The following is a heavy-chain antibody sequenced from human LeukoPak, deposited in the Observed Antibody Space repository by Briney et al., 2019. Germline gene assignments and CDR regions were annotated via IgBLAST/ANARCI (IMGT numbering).Heavy chain of an antibody. CDR2: ISGSGGST. Sequence: GGSLRLSCAASGFTFSSYAMSWVREAPGKGGEWVSAISGSGGSTYYADSVKGGFTISRDNSKNTLYLQMNSLRAEDTAVYYCAKSGDVAGFDYWGQGTLVTVSS. D-gene: IGHD3-10*01. V-gene: IGHV3-23*01. CDR3: AKSGDVAGFDY. J-gene: IGHJ4*02. CDR1: GFTFSSYA.